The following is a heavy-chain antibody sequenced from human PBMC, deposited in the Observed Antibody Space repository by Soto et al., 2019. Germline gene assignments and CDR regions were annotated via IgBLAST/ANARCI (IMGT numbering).Heavy chain of an antibody. J-gene: IGHJ4*02. CDR2: IKNKADGGTT. V-gene: IGHV3-15*01. Sequence: GGSLRLSCAASGITFTNAWMSWVRQAPGKGLEWVGRIKNKADGGTTDYAAPVRGRFTISRDDSKNTLFLQMNSLETGDTAVYYCTTDPGDYEDFWGRGTLVTVSS. CDR3: TTDPGDYEDF. D-gene: IGHD4-17*01. CDR1: GITFTNAW.